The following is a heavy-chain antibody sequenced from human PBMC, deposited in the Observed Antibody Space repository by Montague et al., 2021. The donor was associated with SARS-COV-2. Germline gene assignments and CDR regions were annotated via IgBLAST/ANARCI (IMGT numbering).Heavy chain of an antibody. J-gene: IGHJ4*02. CDR1: GGSISSSYY. Sequence: SETLSLTCIVSGGSISSSYYWGWIRQPPGKGLEWIGEINHSGSTNYNPSLKSRVTISVDTSKNQFSLKLSSVTAADTAVYYCARANGYYFDYWGQGTLVTVSS. CDR3: ARANGYYFDY. D-gene: IGHD2-8*01. V-gene: IGHV4-34*01. CDR2: INHSGST.